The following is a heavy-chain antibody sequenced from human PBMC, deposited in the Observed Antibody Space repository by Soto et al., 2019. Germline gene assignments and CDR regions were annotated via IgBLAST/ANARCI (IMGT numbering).Heavy chain of an antibody. V-gene: IGHV1-46*01. Sequence: GASVKVSGKASGYTFTSYYMHWVRQAPGQGLEWMGIINPSGGSTSYAQKFQGRVTMTRDTSTSTVYMELSSLRSEDTAVYYCARSSTNYCSGGSCYTDAFDIWGQGTMVTVSS. CDR2: INPSGGST. CDR3: ARSSTNYCSGGSCYTDAFDI. CDR1: GYTFTSYY. J-gene: IGHJ3*02. D-gene: IGHD2-15*01.